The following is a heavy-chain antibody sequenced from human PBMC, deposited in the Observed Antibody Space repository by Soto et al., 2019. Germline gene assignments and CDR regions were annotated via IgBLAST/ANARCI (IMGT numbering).Heavy chain of an antibody. V-gene: IGHV3-30*03. D-gene: IGHD3-10*01. CDR2: RAYDGRNK. CDR1: VVTFSSYV. Sequence: PGGSLRLSGAASVVTFSSYVMHGVRQAPGKGLGWGAVRAYDGRNKYYADSVKGRFTISRDNSKTTLYLQMHSLRAEDTAVYYCARSGYYGSGRYPNYYYYYGLDVWGQGTPVTVSS. J-gene: IGHJ6*02. CDR3: ARSGYYGSGRYPNYYYYYGLDV.